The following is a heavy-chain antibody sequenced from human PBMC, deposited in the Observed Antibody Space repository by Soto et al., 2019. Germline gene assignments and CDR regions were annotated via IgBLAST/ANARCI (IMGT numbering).Heavy chain of an antibody. CDR2: IRSKANSYAT. Sequence: GGSLRLSCAASGFTFSGSAMHWVRQASGKGLEWVGRIRSKANSYATAYAASVKGRFTISRDDSKNTAYLQMNSLKTEDTAVYYCNPIYGDFAFAIWGQGTMVPVSS. D-gene: IGHD4-17*01. J-gene: IGHJ3*02. CDR3: NPIYGDFAFAI. V-gene: IGHV3-73*01. CDR1: GFTFSGSA.